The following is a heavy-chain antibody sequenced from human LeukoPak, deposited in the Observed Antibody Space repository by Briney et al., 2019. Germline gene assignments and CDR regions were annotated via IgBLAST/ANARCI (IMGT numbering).Heavy chain of an antibody. V-gene: IGHV4-59*08. CDR2: IYYGGST. D-gene: IGHD1-26*01. CDR1: GGSISSYY. CDR3: ARHFSSGSYPDFDY. J-gene: IGHJ4*02. Sequence: PSETLSLTCTVSGGSISSYYWSRIRQPPGKGLEWIGYIYYGGSTNYNPSLKSRVTISVDTSKNQFSLKLSSVTAADTAVYYCARHFSSGSYPDFDYWGQGTLVTVSS.